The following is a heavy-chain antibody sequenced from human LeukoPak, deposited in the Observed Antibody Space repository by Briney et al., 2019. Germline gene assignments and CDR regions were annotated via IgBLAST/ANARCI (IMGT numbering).Heavy chain of an antibody. D-gene: IGHD6-13*01. CDR1: GGSFSGYY. Sequence: SETLSLTYAVYGGSFSGYYWSWIRQPPGKGLEWIGEINHSGSTNYNPSLKSRVTISVDTSKNQFSLKLSSVTAADTAVYYCARTTEAHSWRTRYYDYYMDVWGKGTTVTVSS. CDR3: ARTTEAHSWRTRYYDYYMDV. CDR2: INHSGST. J-gene: IGHJ6*03. V-gene: IGHV4-34*01.